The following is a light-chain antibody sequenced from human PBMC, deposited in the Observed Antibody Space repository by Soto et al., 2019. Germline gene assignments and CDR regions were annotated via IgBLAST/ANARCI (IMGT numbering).Light chain of an antibody. J-gene: IGLJ3*02. CDR3: RSYAGSGTWV. V-gene: IGLV2-23*01. CDR1: SSDVGSYNL. Sequence: QSALTQPASVSGSPGQSITISCTGTSSDVGSYNLVSWCQQHPGKAPKLMIYEGSKRPSGVSNRFSGSKSGNTASLTISGLQAEAEADYYCRSYAGSGTWVFGGGTKVTVL. CDR2: EGS.